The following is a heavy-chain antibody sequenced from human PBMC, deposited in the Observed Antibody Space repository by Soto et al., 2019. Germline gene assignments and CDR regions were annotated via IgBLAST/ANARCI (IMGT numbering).Heavy chain of an antibody. CDR1: GSSIRPYY. V-gene: IGHV4-59*01. CDR2: IYYSGST. CDR3: TRVGGYYGDFPNFDY. J-gene: IGHJ4*02. Sequence: NPSETLSLTCSVSGSSIRPYYWSWIRQPPGKGLEWIGNIYYSGSTNYSPSLKSRVIISVASSRNQLSLRLNSVTAADTAVYYCTRVGGYYGDFPNFDYWGQGALVTVS. D-gene: IGHD4-17*01.